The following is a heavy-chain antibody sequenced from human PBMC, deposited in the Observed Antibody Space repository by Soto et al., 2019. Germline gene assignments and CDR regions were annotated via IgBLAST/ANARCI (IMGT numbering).Heavy chain of an antibody. D-gene: IGHD1-26*01. CDR2: ISYNGNNE. Sequence: QVQLVESGGGVVQPGRSLRLSCAASGFTFSAYTMHWVRQPPGKGLEWVAVISYNGNNERYTDPVKGGFTVSRYNSKSTRYLQMISLKSEDTALYYCARDGYSGKSDVFDIGGQGTMVTVSS. J-gene: IGHJ3*02. CDR1: GFTFSAYT. V-gene: IGHV3-30-3*01. CDR3: ARDGYSGKSDVFDI.